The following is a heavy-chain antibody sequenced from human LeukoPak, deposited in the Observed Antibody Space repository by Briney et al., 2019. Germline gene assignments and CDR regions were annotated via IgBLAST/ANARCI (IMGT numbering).Heavy chain of an antibody. CDR1: GGSISGSSYY. Sequence: SETLSLTCTVSGGSISGSSYYWGWIRQPPGKGLEWIGSIYYSGSTFYNPSLKSRVTISVDTSKNQFSLKLSSVTAADTAVYYCARLPGSGSGAPHYWGQGTLVTVSS. J-gene: IGHJ4*02. CDR3: ARLPGSGSGAPHY. V-gene: IGHV4-39*01. CDR2: IYYSGST. D-gene: IGHD3-10*01.